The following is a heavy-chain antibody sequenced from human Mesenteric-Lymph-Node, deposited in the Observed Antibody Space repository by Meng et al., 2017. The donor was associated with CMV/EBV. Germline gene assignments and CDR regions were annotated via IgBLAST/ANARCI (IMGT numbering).Heavy chain of an antibody. D-gene: IGHD3-3*02. CDR1: GFTFSSSE. J-gene: IGHJ5*02. CDR3: ARLDLAAFYS. V-gene: IGHV3-48*03. CDR2: ITGGGKTI. Sequence: GESLKISCVASGFTFSSSEMNWVRQAPGKGLEWVAYITGGGKTIYYADSVKGRFTISRDNAKSSLYLQMNSLRAEDAAVYYCARLDLAAFYSWGQGALVTVSS.